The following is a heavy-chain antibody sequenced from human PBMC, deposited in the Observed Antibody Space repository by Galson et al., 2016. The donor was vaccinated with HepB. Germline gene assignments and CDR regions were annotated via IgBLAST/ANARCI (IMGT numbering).Heavy chain of an antibody. CDR1: GFTFSTYA. D-gene: IGHD3-10*01. V-gene: IGHV3-30-3*01. J-gene: IGHJ4*02. CDR2: ISYDGNKN. Sequence: SLRLSCAASGFTFSTYAMHWVRQAPGKGLEWVAVISYDGNKNYYAASVNGRFTIARDNSENTLYLQMHSLRAEDTAVYYCARDEDDPSYTIDFWGQGTLVSVSS. CDR3: ARDEDDPSYTIDF.